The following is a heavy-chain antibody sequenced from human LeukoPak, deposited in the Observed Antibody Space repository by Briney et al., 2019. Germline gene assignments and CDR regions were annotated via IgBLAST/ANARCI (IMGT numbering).Heavy chain of an antibody. CDR3: ARDRKYYYHMDV. J-gene: IGHJ6*03. D-gene: IGHD1-14*01. CDR2: IYHSGST. Sequence: SETLSLTCTVSGGSISSGTYYWAWIRQPPGKGLEWIGTIYHSGSTYYNPSLKSRVTISVDTSKNQFSLNLTSLTAADMAVYYCARDRKYYYHMDVWGKGTTVTAS. CDR1: GGSISSGTYY. V-gene: IGHV4-39*07.